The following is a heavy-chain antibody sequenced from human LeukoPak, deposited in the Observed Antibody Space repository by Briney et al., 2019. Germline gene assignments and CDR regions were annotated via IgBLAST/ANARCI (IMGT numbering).Heavy chain of an antibody. CDR2: IYYSGTT. J-gene: IGHJ6*03. CDR1: GGSISSSPYY. V-gene: IGHV4-39*07. D-gene: IGHD2-15*01. Sequence: PSETLSLTCTVSGGSISSSPYYWGWIRQPPGKGLEWIGSIYYSGTTHYSPSLESRVTISVDTSKNQFSLKVSSVTAADTAVYYCAREDRNYYYMDVWGKGTTVTVSS. CDR3: AREDRNYYYMDV.